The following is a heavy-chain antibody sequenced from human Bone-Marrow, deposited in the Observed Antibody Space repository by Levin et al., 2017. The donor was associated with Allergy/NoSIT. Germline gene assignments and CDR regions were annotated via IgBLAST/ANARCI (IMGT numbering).Heavy chain of an antibody. D-gene: IGHD2-2*02. V-gene: IGHV4-34*01. Sequence: SETLSLTCAVYGGSFSGYYWSWIRQPPGKGLEWIGEINHSGSTNYNPSLKSRVTISVDTSKNQFSLKLSSVTAADTAVYYCARGPVGVVVPAAISWFDPWGQGTLVTVSS. CDR2: INHSGST. J-gene: IGHJ5*02. CDR3: ARGPVGVVVPAAISWFDP. CDR1: GGSFSGYY.